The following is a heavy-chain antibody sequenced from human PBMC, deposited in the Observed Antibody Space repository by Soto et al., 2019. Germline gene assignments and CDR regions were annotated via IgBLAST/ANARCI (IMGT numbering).Heavy chain of an antibody. V-gene: IGHV4-59*01. Sequence: SETLSLTCTFSGFSISSYYWSWIRQPPGKGLEWIGYIYYSGSTNYNPSLKSRVTISVDTSKNQFSLKLSSVTAADTAVYYCARDLRGYSGYDLTNWFDPWGQGTLVTVSS. CDR1: GFSISSYY. CDR3: ARDLRGYSGYDLTNWFDP. D-gene: IGHD5-12*01. CDR2: IYYSGST. J-gene: IGHJ5*02.